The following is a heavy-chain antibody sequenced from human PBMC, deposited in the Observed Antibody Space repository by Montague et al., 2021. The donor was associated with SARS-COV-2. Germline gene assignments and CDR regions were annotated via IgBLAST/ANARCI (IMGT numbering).Heavy chain of an antibody. V-gene: IGHV4-61*02. D-gene: IGHD3-3*01. CDR1: GGSISSGSYY. CDR3: AREIGLVTMFGVGTVSCWFDP. J-gene: IGHJ5*02. Sequence: TLSLTCTVSGGSISSGSYYWSWIRQPAGKGLEWIGRIYTSGSTNSNPSLKSRVTISVDTSKNQFSLKLSSVSAADTAVYYCAREIGLVTMFGVGTVSCWFDPWGQGTLVTVSS. CDR2: IYTSGST.